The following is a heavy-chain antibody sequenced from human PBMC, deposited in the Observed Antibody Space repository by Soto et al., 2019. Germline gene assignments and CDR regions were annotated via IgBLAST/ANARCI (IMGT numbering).Heavy chain of an antibody. CDR2: VSGSGDKT. CDR3: ATSWFDFLYHFDY. J-gene: IGHJ4*02. D-gene: IGHD3-10*01. Sequence: EVQLLDSGGGLVQPGGSLRLSCAASGFIFKHYAMNWIRQAPGKGLEWVSSVSGSGDKTYYADSVKGRFTISRDNSKNTLYLDMSSLRAEDTAICYCATSWFDFLYHFDYWGQGALVLVSS. V-gene: IGHV3-23*01. CDR1: GFIFKHYA.